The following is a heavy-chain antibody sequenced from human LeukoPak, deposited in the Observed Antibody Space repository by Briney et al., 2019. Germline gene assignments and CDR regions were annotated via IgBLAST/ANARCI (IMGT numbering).Heavy chain of an antibody. V-gene: IGHV3-23*01. CDR1: GFTFYTYA. D-gene: IGHD3-9*01. CDR2: ISGRGDST. CDR3: AREGSDIPA. J-gene: IGHJ4*02. Sequence: GGSLRPSCAASGFTFYTYAMSWVRQAPGKGLEWVSAISGRGDSTNYADSVKGRFTISRDNSKNTLYLQMDSLRAEDTAVYYCAREGSDIPAWGQGTLVTVSS.